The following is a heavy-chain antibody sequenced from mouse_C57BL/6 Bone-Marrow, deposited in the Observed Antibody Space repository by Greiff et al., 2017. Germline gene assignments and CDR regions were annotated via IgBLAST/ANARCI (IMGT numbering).Heavy chain of an antibody. J-gene: IGHJ2*01. Sequence: QVQLRESGPELVKPGASVKISCKASGYAFSSSWMNWVKQRPGKGLEWIGRIYPGDGDTNYNGKFKGKATLTADKSSSTAYMQLSSLTSEDSAVYFCAKLYGNYGFDYWGQGTTLTVSS. CDR2: IYPGDGDT. CDR3: AKLYGNYGFDY. D-gene: IGHD2-1*01. CDR1: GYAFSSSW. V-gene: IGHV1-82*01.